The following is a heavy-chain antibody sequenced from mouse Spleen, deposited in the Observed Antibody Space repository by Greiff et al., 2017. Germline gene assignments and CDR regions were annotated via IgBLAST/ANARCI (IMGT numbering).Heavy chain of an antibody. V-gene: IGHV5-17*01. Sequence: DVKLVESGGGLVKPGGSLKLSCAASGFTFSDYGMHWVRQAPEKRLEWVAYISSGSSTIYYADTVKGRFTISRDNAKNTLFLQMTSLRSEDTAMYYCARRTTATSFDYWGQGTTLTVSS. CDR1: GFTFSDYG. CDR3: ARRTTATSFDY. J-gene: IGHJ2*01. D-gene: IGHD1-2*01. CDR2: ISSGSSTI.